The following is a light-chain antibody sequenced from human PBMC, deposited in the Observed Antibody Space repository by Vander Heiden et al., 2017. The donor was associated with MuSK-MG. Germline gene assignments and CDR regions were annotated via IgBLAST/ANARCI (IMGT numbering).Light chain of an antibody. CDR3: QQYGSSTET. V-gene: IGKV3-20*01. J-gene: IGKJ1*01. CDR2: GES. Sequence: DTVFTQSPGTLSLSHGERATLSCRASQSVSSSYLAWYQQKPGQAPRLLIYGESSRATGIPDRFRGSGSGTDFTLTISRLEPEDFAVYYCQQYGSSTETFGQGTKVEIK. CDR1: QSVSSSY.